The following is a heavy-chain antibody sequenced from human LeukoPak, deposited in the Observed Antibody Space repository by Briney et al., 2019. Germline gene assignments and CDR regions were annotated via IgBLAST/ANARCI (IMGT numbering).Heavy chain of an antibody. Sequence: GGSLRLSCAASGFTFSDYAMSWVRQAPGKGLEWVSDISGSGRRTHFAGSVKGRFTISRDNSKSTLYLQMNSLRGEDTAVYYCAKGGNFGNFDIWGQGTMVTASS. CDR1: GFTFSDYA. J-gene: IGHJ3*02. CDR3: AKGGNFGNFDI. V-gene: IGHV3-23*01. D-gene: IGHD4-23*01. CDR2: ISGSGRRT.